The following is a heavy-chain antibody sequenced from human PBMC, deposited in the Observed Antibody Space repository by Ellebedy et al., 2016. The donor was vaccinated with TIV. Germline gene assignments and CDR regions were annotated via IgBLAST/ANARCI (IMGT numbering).Heavy chain of an antibody. D-gene: IGHD5-18*01. J-gene: IGHJ6*02. V-gene: IGHV4-34*01. CDR1: GGSFSGYY. CDR2: INHSGST. CDR3: ARGRPWVQLWLVYSNYYGMDV. Sequence: SETLSLXCAVYGGSFSGYYWSWIRQPPGKGLEWIGEINHSGSTNYNPSLKSRVTISVDTSKNQFSLKLSSVTAADTAVYYCARGRPWVQLWLVYSNYYGMDVWGQGTTVTVSS.